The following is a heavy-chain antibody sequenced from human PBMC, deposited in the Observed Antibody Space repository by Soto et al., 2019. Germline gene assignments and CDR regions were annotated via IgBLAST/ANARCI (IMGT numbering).Heavy chain of an antibody. J-gene: IGHJ4*02. V-gene: IGHV3-23*01. D-gene: IGHD3-3*01. CDR1: GFTFSSYA. Sequence: VQLLESGGGLVQPGGSLRLSCAASGFTFSSYAMSWVHQAPGKGLEWVSAISGSDGSTYYADSVKGRFTVSRDNSKNTLYLQMNSLRAEDTAVYYCAKLPPHDFWSGYPYFDYWGQGTLVTVSP. CDR3: AKLPPHDFWSGYPYFDY. CDR2: ISGSDGST.